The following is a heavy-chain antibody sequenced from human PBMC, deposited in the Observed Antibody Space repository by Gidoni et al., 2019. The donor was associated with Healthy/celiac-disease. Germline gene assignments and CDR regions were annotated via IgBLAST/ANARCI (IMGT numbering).Heavy chain of an antibody. J-gene: IGHJ4*02. V-gene: IGHV4-4*02. Sequence: QVQLQESCPGLVKPSGTLSLPCAVSGGSISSSNWWSWVRQPPGKGLAWIGEIYHSGSTNYNPSLKSRVTISVDKSKNQFSLKLSSVTAADTAVYYCARENYYDSSGRFDYWGQGTLVTVSS. CDR1: GGSISSSNW. D-gene: IGHD3-22*01. CDR3: ARENYYDSSGRFDY. CDR2: IYHSGST.